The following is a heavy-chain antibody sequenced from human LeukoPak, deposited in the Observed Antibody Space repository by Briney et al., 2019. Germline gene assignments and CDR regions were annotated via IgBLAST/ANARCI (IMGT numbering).Heavy chain of an antibody. Sequence: GKSLRLSCAASGFTFSSYGMHWVRQAPGKGLEWVAVISYDGGNKYYADSVKGRFTISRDNSKNSLYLQMNSQRAEDTAVYYCAKSVAGNLNWFDPWGQGTLVAVSS. D-gene: IGHD6-19*01. CDR1: GFTFSSYG. J-gene: IGHJ5*02. CDR3: AKSVAGNLNWFDP. CDR2: ISYDGGNK. V-gene: IGHV3-30*18.